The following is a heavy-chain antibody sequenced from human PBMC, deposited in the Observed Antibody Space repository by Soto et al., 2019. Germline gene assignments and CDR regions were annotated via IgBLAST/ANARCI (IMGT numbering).Heavy chain of an antibody. V-gene: IGHV1-69*01. D-gene: IGHD1-1*01. CDR3: ARDGGGYRSRASPRDV. Sequence: QVQLVQSGAEVKKPGSSVKVACKASGDTFSRYAISWVRQAPGQGLEWLGVIIPIFGTATYAQKFQGRVTISADESTSTAYMEFSSLRSADTGVYYCARDGGGYRSRASPRDVWRQRTRVTVSS. J-gene: IGHJ6*02. CDR2: IIPIFGTA. CDR1: GDTFSRYA.